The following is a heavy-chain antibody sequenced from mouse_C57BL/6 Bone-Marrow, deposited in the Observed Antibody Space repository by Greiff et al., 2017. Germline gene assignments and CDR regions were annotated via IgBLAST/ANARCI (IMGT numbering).Heavy chain of an antibody. CDR1: GYTFTSYG. D-gene: IGHD3-2*02. Sequence: VQLQQSGAELARPGASVKLSCKASGYTFTSYGISWVKQSTGQGLEWIGEIYPRGGNTYYNEKLKGKATLTADKSSSTAYMELRSLTLEDSAVYFCARSRQLRLRRDAMDYWDQGPAATVSS. CDR3: ARSRQLRLRRDAMDY. J-gene: IGHJ4*01. CDR2: IYPRGGNT. V-gene: IGHV1-81*01.